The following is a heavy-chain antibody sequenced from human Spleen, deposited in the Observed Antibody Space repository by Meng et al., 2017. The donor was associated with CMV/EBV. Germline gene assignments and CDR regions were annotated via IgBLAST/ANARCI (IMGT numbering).Heavy chain of an antibody. CDR1: GGSFNTYS. CDR3: SRAPVSAAEGVRLDS. D-gene: IGHD2-15*01. V-gene: IGHV4-34*01. Sequence: GGSFNTYSWSWVRQPPGQGLEWLGGINPSGGTHSHPSLKTRGTVSVDRSTDQCSRKLSAMPAADAAAYYCSRAPVSAAEGVRLDSWGQGTLVTVSS. CDR2: INPSGGT. J-gene: IGHJ5*01.